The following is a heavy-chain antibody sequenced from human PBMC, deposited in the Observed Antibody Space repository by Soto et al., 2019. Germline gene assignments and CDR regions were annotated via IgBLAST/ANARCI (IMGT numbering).Heavy chain of an antibody. V-gene: IGHV4-30-4*01. CDR2: IYYSGGT. Sequence: QVQLQESGPGLVKPSQTLSLTCTVSGGSISSGDYYWSWIRQPPGKGLEWIGYIYYSGGTYYNPALKSRVTVSVDTSKNQFSLKLSSVTAADTAVYYCARLVQLLQGRWFDPWGQGTLVTVSS. CDR3: ARLVQLLQGRWFDP. CDR1: GGSISSGDYY. D-gene: IGHD2-15*01. J-gene: IGHJ5*02.